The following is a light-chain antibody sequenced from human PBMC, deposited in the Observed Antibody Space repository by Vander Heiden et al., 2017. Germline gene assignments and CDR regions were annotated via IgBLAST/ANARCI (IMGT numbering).Light chain of an antibody. CDR1: SSDVGSYNL. CDR2: EVT. CDR3: CSYAGSTSEV. Sequence: QSALTQPASVSGSPGQSITISCTGTSSDVGSYNLVSWYQQHPGRAPKLMIYEVTKRPSGVSNRFSGSKSANTASLTISGLQAEDEADYYCCSYAGSTSEVFGTGTKVTVL. J-gene: IGLJ1*01. V-gene: IGLV2-23*02.